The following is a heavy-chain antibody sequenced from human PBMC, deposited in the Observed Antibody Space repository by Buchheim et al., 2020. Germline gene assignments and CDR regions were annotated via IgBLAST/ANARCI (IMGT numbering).Heavy chain of an antibody. J-gene: IGHJ4*02. CDR1: GSTFSIYW. CDR2: IHRDWSST. Sequence: EVQLVESGGDLVQPGGSLRLSCAASGSTFSIYWMHWVRQAPGKGLVWVSRIHRDWSSTDYADSVKGRFTISSDNAKNTLELQMNSLRAEDTAVYYGTNLAEQPGRNYWGQGTL. CDR3: TNLAEQPGRNY. V-gene: IGHV3-74*01. D-gene: IGHD6-13*01.